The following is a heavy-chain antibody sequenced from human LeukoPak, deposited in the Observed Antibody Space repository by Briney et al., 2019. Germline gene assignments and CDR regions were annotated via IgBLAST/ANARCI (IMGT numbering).Heavy chain of an antibody. CDR1: GFTFSSYA. V-gene: IGHV3-23*01. CDR2: ISGSGGST. CDR3: AKAKSVQPWESFDY. J-gene: IGHJ4*02. D-gene: IGHD1-26*01. Sequence: GGSLRLSCAASGFTFSSYAMSWVRQAPGKGLEWVSAISGSGGSTYYADSVKGRFTISRDNSKNTLYLQMDSLRAEDTALYYCAKAKSVQPWESFDYWGQGALVTVSS.